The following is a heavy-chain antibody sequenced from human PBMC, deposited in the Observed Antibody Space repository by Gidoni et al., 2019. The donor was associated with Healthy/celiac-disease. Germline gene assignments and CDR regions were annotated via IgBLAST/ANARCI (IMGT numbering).Heavy chain of an antibody. Sequence: SGGGVVQPGRSLRLSCAASGFTFSSYGMHWVRQAPGKGLEWVAVIWYDGSNKYYADSVKGRFTISRDNSKNTLYLQMNSLRAEDTAVYYCARDLVTVTPAPLDYWGQGTLVTVSS. D-gene: IGHD4-17*01. CDR1: GFTFSSYG. CDR2: IWYDGSNK. V-gene: IGHV3-33*01. J-gene: IGHJ4*02. CDR3: ARDLVTVTPAPLDY.